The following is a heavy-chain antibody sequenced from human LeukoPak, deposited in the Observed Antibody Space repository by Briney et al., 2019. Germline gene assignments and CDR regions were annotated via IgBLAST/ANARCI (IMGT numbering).Heavy chain of an antibody. CDR1: GFTLDDYA. D-gene: IGHD6-19*01. CDR2: ISWNSGSI. Sequence: PGRSLRLSWAASGFTLDDYAMHWVRQAPGKGLEWVSCISWNSGSIGYADSVKGRFTISRDNAKNSLYLQMNSLRAEGTVLYYCARARGAAVAGTGFDYWGQGTLVTVSS. CDR3: ARARGAAVAGTGFDY. V-gene: IGHV3-9*01. J-gene: IGHJ4*02.